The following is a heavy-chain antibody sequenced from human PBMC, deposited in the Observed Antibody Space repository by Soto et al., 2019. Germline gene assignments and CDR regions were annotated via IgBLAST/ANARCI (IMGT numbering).Heavy chain of an antibody. V-gene: IGHV5-51*01. D-gene: IGHD2-2*01. CDR3: ARFYCLSTTCHYGMDV. J-gene: IGHJ6*02. Sequence: IGWVRPKPGKGLEWMGIIYPDDSDTRYSPSFQGQVTISADKSISTAYLQWSSLKASDTAIYYCARFYCLSTTCHYGMDVWGQGTTVTVSS. CDR2: IYPDDSDT.